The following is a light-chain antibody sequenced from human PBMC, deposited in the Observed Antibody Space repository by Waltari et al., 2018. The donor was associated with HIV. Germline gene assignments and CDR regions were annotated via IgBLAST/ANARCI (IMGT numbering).Light chain of an antibody. Sequence: DIQMTQSPSSVSAFVGDRVTITCRASQDLARWLAWYQQKPGEAPKLLIYAASSLHSGVPSRFSGNGSGTDFTLTSSSLQPADSAIYYCQQSKTFPLDFGQGTKVEI. V-gene: IGKV1-12*01. CDR2: AAS. CDR1: QDLARW. J-gene: IGKJ2*01. CDR3: QQSKTFPLD.